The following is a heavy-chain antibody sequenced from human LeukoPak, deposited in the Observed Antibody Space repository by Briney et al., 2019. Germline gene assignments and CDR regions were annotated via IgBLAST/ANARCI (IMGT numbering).Heavy chain of an antibody. CDR2: ISSSSSTI. CDR1: GFTVSSNY. D-gene: IGHD3-22*01. CDR3: AKGRSAAMIEAAFDY. Sequence: GGSLRLSCAASGFTVSSNYMSWVRQAPGKGLEWVSYISSSSSTIYYADSVKGRFTISRDNAKNSLYLQMNSLRAEDTAVYYCAKGRSAAMIEAAFDYWGQGTLVTVSS. V-gene: IGHV3-48*01. J-gene: IGHJ4*02.